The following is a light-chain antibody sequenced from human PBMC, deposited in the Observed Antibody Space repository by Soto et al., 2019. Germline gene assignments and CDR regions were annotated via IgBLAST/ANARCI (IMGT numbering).Light chain of an antibody. CDR1: NIQTRS. CDR3: QVSGSEGDLRGVV. J-gene: IGLJ3*02. Sequence: SYVLTQPPSVSVAPGQAATISCGGSNIQTRSVHWYQQKPDQAPVLVVVDDTDRPTGIPDRFSGSNSGNTAALTISRVEAGDEADYYCQVSGSEGDLRGVVFGGGTELTVL. CDR2: DDT. V-gene: IGLV3-21*02.